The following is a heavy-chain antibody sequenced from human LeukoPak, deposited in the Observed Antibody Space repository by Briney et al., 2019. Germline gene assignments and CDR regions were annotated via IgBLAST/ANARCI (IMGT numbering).Heavy chain of an antibody. D-gene: IGHD6-19*01. V-gene: IGHV1-69*04. CDR3: ARDLYSSGWYYYYYGMDV. CDR1: GGTFSSYA. J-gene: IGHJ6*02. CDR2: IIPIFGIA. Sequence: SVKVSCKASGGTFSSYAISWVRQAPGQGFEWMGRIIPIFGIANYAQKFQGRVTITADKSTSTAYMELSSLRSEDTAVYYCARDLYSSGWYYYYYGMDVWGQGTTVTVSS.